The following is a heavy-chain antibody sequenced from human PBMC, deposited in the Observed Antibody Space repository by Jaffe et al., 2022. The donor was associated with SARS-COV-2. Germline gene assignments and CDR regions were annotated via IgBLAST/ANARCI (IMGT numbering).Heavy chain of an antibody. CDR1: GFTFSDHY. J-gene: IGHJ1*01. V-gene: IGHV3-72*01. CDR3: ANLGGQAGLSLWLP. CDR2: IRNKANSYTT. D-gene: IGHD5-18*01. Sequence: EVQLVEFGGGLVQPGGSLRLSCAGSGFTFSDHYMDWVRQAPGKGLQWVGRIRNKANSYTTEFAASVKGRFTISRDDSKNSLYLQMNSLKNEDTAVYYCANLGGQAGLSLWLPWGQGTLVTVSS.